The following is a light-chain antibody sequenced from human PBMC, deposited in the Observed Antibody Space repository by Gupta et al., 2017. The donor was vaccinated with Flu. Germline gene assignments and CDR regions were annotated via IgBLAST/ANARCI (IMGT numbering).Light chain of an antibody. J-gene: IGKJ3*01. CDR1: QSVLYNSNNKNY. CDR3: QQYYYSPVT. Sequence: NCKSSQSVLYNSNNKNYLAWYQQKPGQPPKLLIYWASTRESGVPDRFSGSGSGKDFTLTISSLQAEDGAVYYCQQYYYSPVTFGPGTKVDIK. V-gene: IGKV4-1*01. CDR2: WAS.